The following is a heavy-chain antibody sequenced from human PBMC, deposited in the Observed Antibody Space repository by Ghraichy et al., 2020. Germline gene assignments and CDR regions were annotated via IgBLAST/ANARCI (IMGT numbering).Heavy chain of an antibody. J-gene: IGHJ4*02. D-gene: IGHD1-26*01. V-gene: IGHV3-21*01. CDR3: ARDTSPTRREAYYFDY. Sequence: GGSLRLSCAASGFTFSSYSMNWVRQAPGKGLEWVSSISSSSYIYYADSVKGRFTISRDNAKNSLYLQMNSLRAEDTAVYYCARDTSPTRREAYYFDYWGQGTLVTVSS. CDR1: GFTFSSYS. CDR2: ISSSSYI.